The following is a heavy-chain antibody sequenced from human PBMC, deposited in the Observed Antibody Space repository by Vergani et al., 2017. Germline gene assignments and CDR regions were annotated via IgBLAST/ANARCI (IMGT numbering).Heavy chain of an antibody. D-gene: IGHD4-17*01. J-gene: IGHJ5*02. CDR3: ARMGLGSPAHGAWFDP. CDR1: GGTFSSYT. CDR2: INPNSGGT. Sequence: QVQLVQSGAEVKKPGSSVKVSCKASGGTFSSYTISWVRQAPGQGLEWMGRINPNSGGTNYAQKFQGRVTMTRDTSISTAYMELSRLRSDDTAVYYCARMGLGSPAHGAWFDPWGQGTLVTVSS. V-gene: IGHV1-2*02.